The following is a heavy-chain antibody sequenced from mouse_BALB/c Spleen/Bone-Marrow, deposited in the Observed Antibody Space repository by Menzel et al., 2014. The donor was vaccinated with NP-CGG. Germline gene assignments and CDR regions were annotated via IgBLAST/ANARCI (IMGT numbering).Heavy chain of an antibody. Sequence: QVHVKQSAAELARPGASVKMSCKASGYTFTSYTMHWVKQRPGQGLEWIGYINPSSGFPDYIQKFNDKTALTADNSSSTAYMQLSSLTSEDSAVYYCARLNYGNPFAYWGQGTLVTVSA. J-gene: IGHJ3*01. CDR3: ARLNYGNPFAY. V-gene: IGHV1-4*02. D-gene: IGHD2-1*01. CDR2: INPSSGFP. CDR1: GYTFTSYT.